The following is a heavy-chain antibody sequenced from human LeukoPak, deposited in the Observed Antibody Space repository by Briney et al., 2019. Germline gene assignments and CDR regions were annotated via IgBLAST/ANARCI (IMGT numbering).Heavy chain of an antibody. V-gene: IGHV4-59*01. CDR2: IYYSGST. CDR3: ASHPYYYDSSGYYFDY. D-gene: IGHD3-22*01. J-gene: IGHJ4*02. CDR1: GGSISSYY. Sequence: SETLSLTCTVSGGSISSYYWSWIRQPPGKGLEWIGYIYYSGSTNYNPSLKSRVTISVDTSKNQFSLKLSSVTAADTAVYYCASHPYYYDSSGYYFDYWGQGTLVTVSS.